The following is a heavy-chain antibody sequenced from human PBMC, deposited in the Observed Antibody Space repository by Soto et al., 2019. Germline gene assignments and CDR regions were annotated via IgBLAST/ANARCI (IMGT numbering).Heavy chain of an antibody. J-gene: IGHJ4*02. CDR2: ISGGASDK. D-gene: IGHD6-6*01. CDR3: ARSSIVPRILMYPFDF. Sequence: GGSLRLSCEASGFMFSAYWMSWVRQDPRKGLEWVATISGGASDKFYVDSVKGRFTISRDDAKNSLYLQMNSLRDEDTAFYYCARSSIVPRILMYPFDFWGQGTLVTVSS. CDR1: GFMFSAYW. V-gene: IGHV3-7*01.